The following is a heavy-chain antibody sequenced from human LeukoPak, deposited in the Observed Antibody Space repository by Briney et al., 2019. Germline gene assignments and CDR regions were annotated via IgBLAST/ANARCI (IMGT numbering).Heavy chain of an antibody. CDR3: ARHGYIQFWLY. CDR1: GVSISSSYYY. Sequence: KASETLSLTCTVSGVSISSSYYYWGWIRQSPEKGLEWIGSIDSSGTTHYNSSLKSRVIISVDTSKNQVSLNLTSVTSADTAVYYCARHGYIQFWLYWGQGTQVIVSS. D-gene: IGHD5-18*01. CDR2: IDSSGTT. J-gene: IGHJ4*02. V-gene: IGHV4-39*01.